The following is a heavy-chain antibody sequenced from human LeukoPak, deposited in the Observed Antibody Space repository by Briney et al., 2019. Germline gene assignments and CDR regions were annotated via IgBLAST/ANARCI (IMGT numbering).Heavy chain of an antibody. CDR2: IYYSGST. CDR1: GGSISSSSYY. CDR3: ARAESSGSYSNFDY. Sequence: SETLSLTCTVSGGSISSSSYYWGWIRQPPGKGLEWIGSIYYSGSTYYNPSLKSRVTISVDTSKNQFSLKLSSVTAADTAVYYCARAESSGSYSNFDYWGQGTLVTVSS. V-gene: IGHV4-39*07. D-gene: IGHD1-26*01. J-gene: IGHJ4*02.